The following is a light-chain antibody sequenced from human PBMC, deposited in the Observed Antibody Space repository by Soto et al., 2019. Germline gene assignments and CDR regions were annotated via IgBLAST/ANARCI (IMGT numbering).Light chain of an antibody. V-gene: IGLV2-23*02. J-gene: IGLJ2*01. Sequence: QSALTQPASVSGSPGQSNTISCTGTSSDVGSYNFVSWYQQPPGKAPKLMIYEVSKRPSGVSNRFSGSKSGNTASLTISGLQAEDEADYYCCSYAGSRRVFGGGTKLTVL. CDR3: CSYAGSRRV. CDR2: EVS. CDR1: SSDVGSYNF.